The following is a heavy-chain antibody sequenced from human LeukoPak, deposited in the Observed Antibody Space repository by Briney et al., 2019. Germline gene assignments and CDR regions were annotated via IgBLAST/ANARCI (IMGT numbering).Heavy chain of an antibody. J-gene: IGHJ4*02. D-gene: IGHD1-1*01. Sequence: GGSLRLSCAASGFTVGNNYMSWVRQAPGKGLEWVPLIYSAGSTYYADSVRGRFTISRDSSKNTLFLQLNSLRAEDTAVYYCSILAATGTSPPWGQGTLVTVSS. V-gene: IGHV3-66*01. CDR2: IYSAGST. CDR1: GFTVGNNY. CDR3: SILAATGTSPP.